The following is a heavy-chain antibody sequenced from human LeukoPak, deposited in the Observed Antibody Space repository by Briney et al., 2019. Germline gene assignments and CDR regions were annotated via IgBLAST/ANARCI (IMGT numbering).Heavy chain of an antibody. Sequence: SETLSLTCTVSGGSISSGGYYWSWIRQHPGRGLEWIGYIYYSGSTYYNPSLKSRVTTSVDTSKNQFSLKLSSVTAADTAVYYCARDHDSSGLDYWGQGTLVTVSS. V-gene: IGHV4-31*03. J-gene: IGHJ4*02. CDR1: GGSISSGGYY. CDR2: IYYSGST. D-gene: IGHD3-22*01. CDR3: ARDHDSSGLDY.